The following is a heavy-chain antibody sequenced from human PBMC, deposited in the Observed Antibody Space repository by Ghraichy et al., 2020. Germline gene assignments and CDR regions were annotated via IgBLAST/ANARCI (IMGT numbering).Heavy chain of an antibody. CDR2: IYSSGST. J-gene: IGHJ4*02. CDR1: GGSINSYY. Sequence: SETLSLTCTVSGGSINSYYWSWIRQPPGKGLEWIGYIYSSGSTNYNPSYKSRVTISVDTSKNHFSLKLSSVTAADTAVYYCARQDGYNYPFDYWGQGTLVAVSS. V-gene: IGHV4-59*01. D-gene: IGHD5-24*01. CDR3: ARQDGYNYPFDY.